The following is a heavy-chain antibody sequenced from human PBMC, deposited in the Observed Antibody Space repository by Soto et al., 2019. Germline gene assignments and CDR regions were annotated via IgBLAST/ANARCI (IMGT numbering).Heavy chain of an antibody. V-gene: IGHV1-58*01. CDR3: AAHLGYCSGGSCHPHNWFDP. Sequence: EASVKVSCKDPGLTFTSSAVQWVRQANGQRLECIGWIFVGSGNTNYAQKFQERVTITRDMSTSTAYMELSSLRSEDTAVYYCAAHLGYCSGGSCHPHNWFDPWGQGTLVTVSS. J-gene: IGHJ5*02. CDR1: GLTFTSSA. D-gene: IGHD2-15*01. CDR2: IFVGSGNT.